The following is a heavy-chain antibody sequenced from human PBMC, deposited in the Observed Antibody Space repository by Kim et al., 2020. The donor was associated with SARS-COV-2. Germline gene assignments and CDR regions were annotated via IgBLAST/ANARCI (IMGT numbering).Heavy chain of an antibody. CDR3: ADQQRQYFDL. D-gene: IGHD6-25*01. J-gene: IGHJ4*02. Sequence: SETLSLTCTVSGGAISSSNYYWGWIRQPPGKGLEWIGSIYYKGSTYYNPSLKSRVTISVDTSKNQFSLKLSSVTAADTAVYYCADQQRQYFDLWGQGTLVTVSS. V-gene: IGHV4-39*01. CDR1: GGAISSSNYY. CDR2: IYYKGST.